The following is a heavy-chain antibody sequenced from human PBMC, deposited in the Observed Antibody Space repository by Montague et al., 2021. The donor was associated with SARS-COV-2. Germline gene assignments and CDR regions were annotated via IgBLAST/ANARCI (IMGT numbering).Heavy chain of an antibody. J-gene: IGHJ4*02. V-gene: IGHV4-4*07. CDR1: GVSITSYY. CDR3: VRDGGNWYYFDY. CDR2: IYASGST. Sequence: SETLSLTCSISGVSITSYYWRWVRPPAGKGLEWIGHIYASGSTNYSPSLKSRVRLSIDNPKNQFSLKLESLTAADTAVYYCVRDGGNWYYFDYWGQGALVTVSS. D-gene: IGHD3-16*01.